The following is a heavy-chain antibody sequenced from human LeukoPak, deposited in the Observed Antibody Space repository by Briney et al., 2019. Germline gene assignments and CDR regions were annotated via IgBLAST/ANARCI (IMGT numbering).Heavy chain of an antibody. CDR2: ISSSSSYI. Sequence: GGSLRLSCAASGFTFSSFTMNWVRQAPGKGLEWVSSISSSSSYIYYADSVKGRFTISRDNAKNSLYLQMNSLRAEDTAVYYCAKDPETYSCGHHSPDYWGQGTLVTVSS. V-gene: IGHV3-21*01. D-gene: IGHD6-25*01. J-gene: IGHJ4*02. CDR3: AKDPETYSCGHHSPDY. CDR1: GFTFSSFT.